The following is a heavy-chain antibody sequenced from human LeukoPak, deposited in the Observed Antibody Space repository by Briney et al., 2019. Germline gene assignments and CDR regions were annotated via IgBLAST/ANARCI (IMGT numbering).Heavy chain of an antibody. CDR1: GGSISSYY. V-gene: IGHV4-4*07. Sequence: SETLSLTCTVSGGSISSYYWSWIRQPAGKGLEWIGRIYTSGSTNYNPSLKSRVTISVDTSKNQFSLKLSSVTAADTAVYYCARAADSSGYFYYFDYWGQGTLVTVSS. CDR2: IYTSGST. D-gene: IGHD3-22*01. J-gene: IGHJ4*02. CDR3: ARAADSSGYFYYFDY.